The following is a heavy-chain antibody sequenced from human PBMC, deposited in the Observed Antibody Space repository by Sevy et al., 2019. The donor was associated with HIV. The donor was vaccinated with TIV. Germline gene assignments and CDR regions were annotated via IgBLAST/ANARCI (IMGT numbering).Heavy chain of an antibody. D-gene: IGHD3-22*01. J-gene: IGHJ3*02. CDR2: ISGSGGST. CDR3: AKDELYYYDSSGYSRGRDGAFDI. Sequence: GGSLRLSCAASGFTFSSYAMSWVRQAPGKGLEWVSAISGSGGSTYYADSVKGRFTISRDNSKNTLYLQMNSLRAEDTAVYYCAKDELYYYDSSGYSRGRDGAFDIWGQGTMVTVSS. V-gene: IGHV3-23*01. CDR1: GFTFSSYA.